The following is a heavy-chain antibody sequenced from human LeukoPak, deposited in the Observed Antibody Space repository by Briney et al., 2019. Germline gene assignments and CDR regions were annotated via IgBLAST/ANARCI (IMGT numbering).Heavy chain of an antibody. CDR2: IYYSGST. D-gene: IGHD6-13*01. V-gene: IGHV4-59*01. CDR3: ARVRSGIAAAGAGWFDP. Sequence: SETLSLTCTVSGGSISSYYWSWIRQPPGNGLEWIGYIYYSGSTNYNPSLKSRVTISVDTSKNQFSLKLSSVTAADTAVHYCARVRSGIAAAGAGWFDPWGQGTLVTVSS. CDR1: GGSISSYY. J-gene: IGHJ5*02.